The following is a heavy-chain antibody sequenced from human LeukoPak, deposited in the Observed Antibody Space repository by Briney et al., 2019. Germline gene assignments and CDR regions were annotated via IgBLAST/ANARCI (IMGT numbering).Heavy chain of an antibody. CDR2: VITSGTIT. J-gene: IGHJ4*02. D-gene: IGHD3-10*02. V-gene: IGHV3-23*01. CDR1: GFAFTNYA. CDR3: AKNRGATMIGGGLDY. Sequence: GGSLRLSCAASGFAFTNYAMTWVRQAPGKGLEWVSLVITSGTITYYADSVRGRFTVSRDNSMNTLYLQMTSLRAEDPAVYYCAKNRGATMIGGGLDYWGQGTLVTVSS.